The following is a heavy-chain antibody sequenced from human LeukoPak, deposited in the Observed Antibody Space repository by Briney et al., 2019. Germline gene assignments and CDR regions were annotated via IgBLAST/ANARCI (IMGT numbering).Heavy chain of an antibody. CDR3: ARNVDGYIDY. V-gene: IGHV3-53*01. CDR2: IYSGGST. J-gene: IGHJ4*02. D-gene: IGHD5-24*01. Sequence: PGGCLRLSCAASGFTVSSNYMSSVRQAPGKGLEWVSVIYSGGSTYYADSVKGRFTISRDNSKNTLYLQMHSLRAEDTAVYYCARNVDGYIDYWGQGTLVTVSS. CDR1: GFTVSSNY.